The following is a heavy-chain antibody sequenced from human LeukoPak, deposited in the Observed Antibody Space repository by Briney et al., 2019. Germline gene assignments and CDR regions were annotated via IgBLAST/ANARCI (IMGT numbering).Heavy chain of an antibody. V-gene: IGHV3-30*04. CDR2: ISYDGSNK. D-gene: IGHD6-19*01. Sequence: GRSLRLSCAASGFTFSSYAMHWVRQAPGKGLEWVAVISYDGSNKYYADSVKGRFTISRDNSKNTLYLQMNSLRAEDTAVYYCARAGDSSGWYYFDYWGQGTLATVSS. CDR3: ARAGDSSGWYYFDY. CDR1: GFTFSSYA. J-gene: IGHJ4*02.